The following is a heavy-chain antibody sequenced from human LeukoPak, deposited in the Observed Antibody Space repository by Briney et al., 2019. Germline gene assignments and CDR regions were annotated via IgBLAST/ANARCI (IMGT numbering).Heavy chain of an antibody. D-gene: IGHD3-3*01. CDR2: IYSGGST. CDR3: ARVGEGDYDFWSGHANYYYGMDV. J-gene: IGHJ6*02. CDR1: GFTVSSNY. V-gene: IGHV3-53*01. Sequence: GGSLRLSCAASGFTVSSNYMSWVRRAPGKGLEWVSVIYSGGSTYYADSVKGRFTISRDNSKNTLYLQMNSLRAEDTAVYYCARVGEGDYDFWSGHANYYYGMDVWGQGTTVTVSS.